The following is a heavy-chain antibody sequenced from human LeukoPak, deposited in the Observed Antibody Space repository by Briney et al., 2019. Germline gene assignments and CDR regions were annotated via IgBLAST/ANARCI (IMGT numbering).Heavy chain of an antibody. D-gene: IGHD3-22*01. J-gene: IGHJ5*01. CDR1: TSR. CDR2: IGTYGGDT. CDR3: ARDLWNFYDDSGYNRDFDS. V-gene: IGHV1-18*01. Sequence: ASVKVSCKATSRISWVRQAPGQGLEWMGWIGTYGGDTYYAQKFQGRITVTTDTSSSTVYMELRNLRSDDTAVYYCARDLWNFYDDSGYNRDFDSWGQGTLVTVSS.